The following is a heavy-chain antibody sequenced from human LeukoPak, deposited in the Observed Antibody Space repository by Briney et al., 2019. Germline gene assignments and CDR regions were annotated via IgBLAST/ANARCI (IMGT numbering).Heavy chain of an antibody. J-gene: IGHJ4*02. D-gene: IGHD5-18*01. CDR1: GFTFDDYA. Sequence: GGSLRLSCAASGFTFDDYAMHWVRQAPGKGLVWVSLISGDGGSTIYADSVKGRFTISRDNSKNSLYLRMNSLRTEDTALYYCAKVPLKGYNYGYYFDYWGQGTLVTVSS. V-gene: IGHV3-43*02. CDR2: ISGDGGST. CDR3: AKVPLKGYNYGYYFDY.